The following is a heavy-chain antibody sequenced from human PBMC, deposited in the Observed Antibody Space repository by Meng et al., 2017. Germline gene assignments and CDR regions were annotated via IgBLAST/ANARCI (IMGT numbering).Heavy chain of an antibody. J-gene: IGHJ4*02. CDR3: ARDLEAAAGNPYDY. CDR1: GFTFSSYA. Sequence: GESLKISCAASGFTFSSYAMHWVRQAPGKGLEWVAVISYDGSNKYYADSVKGRFTISRDNSKNTLYLQMNSLRAEDTAVYYCARDLEAAAGNPYDYWGQGTRVTCSS. CDR2: ISYDGSNK. V-gene: IGHV3-30*01. D-gene: IGHD6-13*01.